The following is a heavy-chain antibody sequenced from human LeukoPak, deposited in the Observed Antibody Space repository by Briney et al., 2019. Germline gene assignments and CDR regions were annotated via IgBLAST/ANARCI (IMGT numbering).Heavy chain of an antibody. V-gene: IGHV4-61*02. CDR3: ARGGSSTMIAGTD. J-gene: IGHJ4*02. CDR1: GGSISSGSYY. D-gene: IGHD3-22*01. Sequence: SQTLSLTCTVSGGSISSGSYYWSWIRQPAGTGLEWIGRIYTSGSTNYNPSLKSRVTISVDTSKNQFSLKVDSVTAADTAVYFCARGGSSTMIAGTDWGQGTLLTVSS. CDR2: IYTSGST.